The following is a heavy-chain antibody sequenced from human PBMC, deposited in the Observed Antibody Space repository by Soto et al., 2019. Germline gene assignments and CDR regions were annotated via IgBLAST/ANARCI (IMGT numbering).Heavy chain of an antibody. J-gene: IGHJ5*02. D-gene: IGHD3-3*01. CDR3: ARQNYDFWSGSLYNWFDP. CDR1: GYSFTSYW. CDR2: IDPSDSYT. V-gene: IGHV5-10-1*01. Sequence: GESLKISCKGSGYSFTSYWISWVRQMPGKGLEWMGRIDPSDSYTNYSPSFQGHVTISADKSISTAYLQWSSLKASDTAMYYCARQNYDFWSGSLYNWFDPWGQGTLVTVSS.